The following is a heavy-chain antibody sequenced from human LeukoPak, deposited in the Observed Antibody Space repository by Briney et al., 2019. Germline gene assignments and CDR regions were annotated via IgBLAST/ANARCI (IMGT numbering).Heavy chain of an antibody. J-gene: IGHJ4*02. V-gene: IGHV4-38-2*02. Sequence: SETLSLTCTVSGYSISSGYYWGWIRQPPGKGLEWIGSIYHGGSTYYNPSLKSRVTISVDTSKNQFSLKLSSVTAADTAVYFCARDSWPEVVRFDYWGQGTLVTVSS. CDR1: GYSISSGYY. CDR3: ARDSWPEVVRFDY. CDR2: IYHGGST. D-gene: IGHD1-14*01.